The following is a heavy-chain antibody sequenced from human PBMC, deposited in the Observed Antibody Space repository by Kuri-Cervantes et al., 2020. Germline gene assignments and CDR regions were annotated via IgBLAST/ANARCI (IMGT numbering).Heavy chain of an antibody. V-gene: IGHV3-23*01. CDR1: GFTFSSYA. J-gene: IGHJ6*03. D-gene: IGHD7-27*01. CDR3: ARGTGIGGGFYYYYYMDV. Sequence: GESLKISCAASGFTFSSYAMSWVRQAPGKGLEWVSAISGSGGSTYYADSVKGRFTIFRDNAKNSRYLQMNSLRAEDTAVYYCARGTGIGGGFYYYYYMDVWGKGTTVTVSS. CDR2: ISGSGGST.